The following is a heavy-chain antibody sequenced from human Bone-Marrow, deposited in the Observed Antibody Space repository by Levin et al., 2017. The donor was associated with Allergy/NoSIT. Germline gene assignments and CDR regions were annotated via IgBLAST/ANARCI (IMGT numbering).Heavy chain of an antibody. V-gene: IGHV3-23*01. CDR1: GFTFSSYG. J-gene: IGHJ3*01. Sequence: HPGGSLRLSCAASGFTFSSYGMTWVRQAPGKGLEWVSAITGVGGDTYYAASVKGRFTISRDNSKNTLFLQMNNLRAEDSAVYYCAKFGAFDLWGQGTVVTVSS. CDR2: ITGVGGDT. D-gene: IGHD3-10*01. CDR3: AKFGAFDL.